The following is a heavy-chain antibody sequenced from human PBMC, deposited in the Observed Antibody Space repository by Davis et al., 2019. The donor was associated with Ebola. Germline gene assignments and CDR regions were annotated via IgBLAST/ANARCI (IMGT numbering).Heavy chain of an antibody. V-gene: IGHV6-1*01. Sequence: PSETLSLTCDISGDSVSINIAGLNWFRHSPSRDLVWLGRTYYNSKWYNDYAVSVKSRITINPDTSKNQFSLQLSSVTPEDTAVYYCVRGWGRSGLDVWGQGTSVTVSS. CDR3: VRGWGRSGLDV. CDR1: GDSVSINIAG. D-gene: IGHD1-26*01. CDR2: TYYNSKWYN. J-gene: IGHJ6*02.